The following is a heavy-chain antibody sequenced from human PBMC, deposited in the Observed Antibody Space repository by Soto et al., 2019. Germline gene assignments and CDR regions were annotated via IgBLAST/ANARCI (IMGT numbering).Heavy chain of an antibody. CDR3: ARIVVGVTVDL. V-gene: IGHV4-61*01. Sequence: SETLSLTCTVSDASVWSDSYFWTWIRQPPGKGLEWIAYISHTGDTNYNPSLKSRVTISVDTSRNQFSLTVTSVTAADTAVYFCARIVVGVTVDLWGQGSLVTVSS. J-gene: IGHJ4*02. CDR1: DASVWSDSYF. D-gene: IGHD1-26*01. CDR2: ISHTGDT.